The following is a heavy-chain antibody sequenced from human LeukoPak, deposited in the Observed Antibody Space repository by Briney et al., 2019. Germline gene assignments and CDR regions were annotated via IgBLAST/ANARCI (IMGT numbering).Heavy chain of an antibody. CDR3: AGGYYCYIDV. D-gene: IGHD3-16*01. Sequence: SETLSLTCTVSDGSISSYSWSWIRQPPRQGLGWIGYIYYSESTNYNPSLKSRVTISVDTSKIQFSLELSSVTAAYTAVYYCAGGYYCYIDVWGKGTTVTVSS. V-gene: IGHV4-59*08. CDR2: IYYSEST. J-gene: IGHJ6*03. CDR1: DGSISSYS.